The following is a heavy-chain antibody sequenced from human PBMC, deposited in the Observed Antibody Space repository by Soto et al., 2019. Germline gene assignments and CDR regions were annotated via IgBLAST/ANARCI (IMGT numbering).Heavy chain of an antibody. D-gene: IGHD3-10*01. J-gene: IGHJ4*02. CDR3: ARDLYVPPYVSGSHGFDY. V-gene: IGHV1-3*01. CDR1: GYTFTSYA. CDR2: INAGNGNT. Sequence: QVQLVQSGAEVKKPGASVKVSCKASGYTFTSYAMHWVRQAPGQRLEWMGWINAGNGNTKYSQKFQGRVTITRDTSASTAYMELSSLRSEDTAVYYCARDLYVPPYVSGSHGFDYWGQGTLVTVSS.